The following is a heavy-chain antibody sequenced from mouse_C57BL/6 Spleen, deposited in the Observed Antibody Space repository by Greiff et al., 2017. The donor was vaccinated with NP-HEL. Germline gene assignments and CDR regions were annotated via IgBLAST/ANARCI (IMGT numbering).Heavy chain of an antibody. J-gene: IGHJ3*01. CDR1: GYTFTDYN. CDR3: AREGLGREFAY. Sequence: VQLQQSGPELVKPGASVKIPCKASGYTFTDYNMDWVKQSHGKSLEWIGDINPNNGGTIYNQKFQGKATLTVDKSSSTAYMELRSLTSEDTAVYYCAREGLGREFAYWGQGTLVTVSA. CDR2: INPNNGGT. V-gene: IGHV1-18*01. D-gene: IGHD4-1*01.